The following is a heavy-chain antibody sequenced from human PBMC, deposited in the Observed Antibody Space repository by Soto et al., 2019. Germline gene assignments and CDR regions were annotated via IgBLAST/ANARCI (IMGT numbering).Heavy chain of an antibody. V-gene: IGHV4-38-2*02. Sequence: SETLSLTCTVSNSSIYSRFYWGWIRQPPRKGLEWIASIYHSGSTHYNPSLKSRATISVDTSNNQFSLRLSSVTAADTAVYYCARVGYSSPRGLRPDWFDPWGQGTLVTVPQ. CDR3: ARVGYSSPRGLRPDWFDP. J-gene: IGHJ5*02. D-gene: IGHD6-13*01. CDR2: IYHSGST. CDR1: NSSIYSRFY.